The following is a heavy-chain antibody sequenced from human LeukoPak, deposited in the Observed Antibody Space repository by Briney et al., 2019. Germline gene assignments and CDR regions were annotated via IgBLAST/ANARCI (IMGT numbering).Heavy chain of an antibody. CDR2: IYYSGST. V-gene: IGHV4-59*01. Sequence: SETLSLTCTVSGGSISSYYWSWIRQPPGEGVEWIGYIYYSGSTNYNPSLKSRVTISVDTSKNQFSLKLSSVTAADTAVYYCARSLAYCGGDCYPLHAFDIWGQGTMVTVSS. D-gene: IGHD2-21*02. CDR3: ARSLAYCGGDCYPLHAFDI. J-gene: IGHJ3*02. CDR1: GGSISSYY.